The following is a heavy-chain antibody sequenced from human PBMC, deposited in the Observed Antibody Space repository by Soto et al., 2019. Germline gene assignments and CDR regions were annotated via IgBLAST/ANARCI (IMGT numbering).Heavy chain of an antibody. J-gene: IGHJ4*02. CDR3: ARSPGSGDYVDY. Sequence: SETLSLTCSVSGGSVSSDSYYWSWIRQPPGAGLERIGYIYFSGTTNYNPSLESRVTILVDSSKNQFSLKLSSVTAADTAVYYCARSPGSGDYVDYWGQGTLVTVSS. D-gene: IGHD3-10*01. CDR2: IYFSGTT. CDR1: GGSVSSDSYY. V-gene: IGHV4-61*01.